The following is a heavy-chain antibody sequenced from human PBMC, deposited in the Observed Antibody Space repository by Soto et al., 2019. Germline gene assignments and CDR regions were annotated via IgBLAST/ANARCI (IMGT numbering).Heavy chain of an antibody. Sequence: SVKVSCKASGGTFSSYAISWVRQAPGQGLEWMGGTIPIFGTANYAQKFQGRVTITADESTSTAYMELSSLRSEDTAVYYCARVVRGGGKKSKGYYGMDVWGQGTTVTVSS. J-gene: IGHJ6*02. D-gene: IGHD2-15*01. CDR3: ARVVRGGGKKSKGYYGMDV. CDR2: TIPIFGTA. CDR1: GGTFSSYA. V-gene: IGHV1-69*13.